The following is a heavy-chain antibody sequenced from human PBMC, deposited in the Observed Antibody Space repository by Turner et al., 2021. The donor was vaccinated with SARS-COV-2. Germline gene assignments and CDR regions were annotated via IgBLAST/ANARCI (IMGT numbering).Heavy chain of an antibody. CDR3: ARHHYYDSSGYYLPPFDY. J-gene: IGHJ4*02. CDR1: VGSIRSSSYY. D-gene: IGHD3-22*01. Sequence: QLQLQESGPGLVKPSGTLSLTCPVSVGSIRSSSYYSRGILQPPGTGLEWIGSIYYRGSTYYNPSLKSRVTISVDPSKNQFSLKLSSVTAEETAVYYCARHHYYDSSGYYLPPFDYWGQGTLVTVSS. CDR2: IYYRGST. V-gene: IGHV4-39*01.